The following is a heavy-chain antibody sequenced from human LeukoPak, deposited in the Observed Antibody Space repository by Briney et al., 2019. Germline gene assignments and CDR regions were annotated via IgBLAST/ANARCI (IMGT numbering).Heavy chain of an antibody. CDR3: ARDLNGGGPLRFLEWLSIPTDSPFFGY. D-gene: IGHD3-3*01. V-gene: IGHV1-46*01. CDR1: GYTFTSYY. CDR2: INPSGGST. Sequence: GASVKVSCKASGYTFTSYYMHWVRQAPGQGLEWMGIINPSGGSTSYAQKFQGRVTMTRDTSTSTVYMELSSLRSEDTAVYYCARDLNGGGPLRFLEWLSIPTDSPFFGYWGQGTLVTVSS. J-gene: IGHJ4*02.